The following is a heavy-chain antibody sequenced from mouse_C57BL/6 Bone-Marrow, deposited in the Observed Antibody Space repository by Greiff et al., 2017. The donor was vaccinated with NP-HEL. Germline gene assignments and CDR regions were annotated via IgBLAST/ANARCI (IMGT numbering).Heavy chain of an antibody. CDR3: AREGTYYSNLWDFDV. Sequence: QVQLQQPGAELVKPGASVKMSCKASGYTFTSYWITWVKQRPGQGLEWIGDIYPGSGSTNYNEKFKSKATLTVDTSSSTAYMQLSSLTSEDSAVYYCAREGTYYSNLWDFDVWGTGTTVTVSS. CDR1: GYTFTSYW. D-gene: IGHD2-5*01. V-gene: IGHV1-55*01. CDR2: IYPGSGST. J-gene: IGHJ1*03.